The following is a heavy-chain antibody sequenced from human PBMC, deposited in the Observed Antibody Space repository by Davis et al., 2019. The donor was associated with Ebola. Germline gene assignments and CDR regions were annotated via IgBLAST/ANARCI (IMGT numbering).Heavy chain of an antibody. Sequence: SVKVSCKASGYTFTSYAMHWVRQAPGQGLEWMGRIIPILGIANYAQKFQGRVTITADKSTSTAYMELSSLRSEDTAVYYCARLRYLSGMDVWGQGTTVTVSS. CDR3: ARLRYLSGMDV. D-gene: IGHD3-9*01. V-gene: IGHV1-69*04. CDR2: IIPILGIA. CDR1: GYTFTSYA. J-gene: IGHJ6*02.